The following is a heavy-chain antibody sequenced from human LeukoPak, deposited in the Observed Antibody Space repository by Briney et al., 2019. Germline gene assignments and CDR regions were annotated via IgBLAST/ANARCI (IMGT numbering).Heavy chain of an antibody. CDR3: ARHYIVVALYYYYYGMDV. Sequence: SETLSLTCTVSGGSISSSSYYWGWIRQPPGKGLEWIGSIYYSGSTYCNPSLKSRVTISVDTSKNQFSLKLSSVTAADTAVYYCARHYIVVALYYYYYGMDVWGQGTTVTVSS. V-gene: IGHV4-39*07. CDR1: GGSISSSSYY. D-gene: IGHD2-2*01. J-gene: IGHJ6*02. CDR2: IYYSGST.